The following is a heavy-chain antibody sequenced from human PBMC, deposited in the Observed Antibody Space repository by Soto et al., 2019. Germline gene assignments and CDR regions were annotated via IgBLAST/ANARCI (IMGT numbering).Heavy chain of an antibody. CDR1: GYTFTSYA. J-gene: IGHJ4*02. CDR2: INAGNGNT. V-gene: IGHV1-3*01. Sequence: GASVKVSCKASGYTFTSYAMHWVRQGPGQRLEWMGWINAGNGNTKYSQKFQGRVTITRDTSASTAYMELSSLRSEDTAVYYCARVLVGATPVDYWGQGILVTVS. D-gene: IGHD1-26*01. CDR3: ARVLVGATPVDY.